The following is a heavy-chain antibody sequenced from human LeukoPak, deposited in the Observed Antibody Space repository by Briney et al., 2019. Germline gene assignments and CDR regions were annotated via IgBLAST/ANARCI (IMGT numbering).Heavy chain of an antibody. CDR3: ARGHLTPTLFDY. J-gene: IGHJ4*02. V-gene: IGHV4-59*01. Sequence: SETLSLTCTVSGASFSSYYWSWIRQPPGKELEWIGYIYFSGSTNYTPSLKSRVTISVDTSKNQFSLKLSSVTAADTAVYYCARGHLTPTLFDYWGQGTLVTVSS. CDR1: GASFSSYY. CDR2: IYFSGST.